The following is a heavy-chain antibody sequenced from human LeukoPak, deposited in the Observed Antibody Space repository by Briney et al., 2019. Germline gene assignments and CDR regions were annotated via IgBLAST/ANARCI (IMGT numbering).Heavy chain of an antibody. CDR1: GFTFSSYA. Sequence: GGSRRLSCAASGFTFSSYALSWVRQAPGKGLEWVSAISGSGVSTYYADSVKGRFTNSRDNSKNTLYLQMYSLRADDTAVYYCARESGSGYSYGYTYWGQGTLVTVSS. CDR2: ISGSGVST. CDR3: ARESGSGYSYGYTY. J-gene: IGHJ4*02. V-gene: IGHV3-23*01. D-gene: IGHD5-18*01.